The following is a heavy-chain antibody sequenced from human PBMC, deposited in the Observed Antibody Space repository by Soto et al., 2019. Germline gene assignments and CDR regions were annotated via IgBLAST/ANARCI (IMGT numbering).Heavy chain of an antibody. D-gene: IGHD1-1*01. CDR2: ISYYVSYK. Sequence: LQAPVKGLEWVAVISYYVSYKYYADSVKGRFTISRDNSKNTLYMQMNSLRAEDTAVYYCARGTGWLQLYYFDYWGQGTLVTV. CDR3: ARGTGWLQLYYFDY. J-gene: IGHJ4*02. V-gene: IGHV3-30-3*01.